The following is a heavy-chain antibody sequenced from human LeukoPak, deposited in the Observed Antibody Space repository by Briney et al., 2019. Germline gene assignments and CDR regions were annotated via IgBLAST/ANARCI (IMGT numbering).Heavy chain of an antibody. D-gene: IGHD4-17*01. V-gene: IGHV3-73*01. Sequence: GGSLRLSCEASGFTLSGSAMHWVRQASGRGLEWVGRIRSKTKSYATAYVASVKGRFSVSRDDSKNTAYLQMNSLKTEDTGVYYCSRADDYDDYERHFQDWGQGTLVTVSS. CDR2: IRSKTKSYAT. J-gene: IGHJ1*01. CDR1: GFTLSGSA. CDR3: SRADDYDDYERHFQD.